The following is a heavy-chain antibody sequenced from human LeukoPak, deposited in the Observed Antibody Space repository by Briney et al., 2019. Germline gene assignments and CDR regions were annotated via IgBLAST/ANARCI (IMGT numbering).Heavy chain of an antibody. CDR1: GXTFSNAW. J-gene: IGHJ5*02. V-gene: IGHV3-15*01. D-gene: IGHD3-22*01. Sequence: PGGSLRLSWAASGXTFSNAWMSWVRQAPGKGQEWVGRIKSKTDGGTTDYAAPVKGRFTISRDDSKNTLYLQMNSLKTEDTAVYYCTTDLPYDSSGYQPWGQGTLVTVSS. CDR2: IKSKTDGGTT. CDR3: TTDLPYDSSGYQP.